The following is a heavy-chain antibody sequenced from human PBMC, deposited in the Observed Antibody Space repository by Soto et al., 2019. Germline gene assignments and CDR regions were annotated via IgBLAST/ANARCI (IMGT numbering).Heavy chain of an antibody. D-gene: IGHD3-22*01. V-gene: IGHV3-33*01. Sequence: GGSLRLSCAASGFTFSSYGMHWVRQAPGKGLEWVAVIWYDGSNKYYADSVKGRFTISRDNSKNTLYLQMNSLRAEDTAVYYCARESSGYSFDYWGQGTLVTVSS. J-gene: IGHJ4*02. CDR1: GFTFSSYG. CDR2: IWYDGSNK. CDR3: ARESSGYSFDY.